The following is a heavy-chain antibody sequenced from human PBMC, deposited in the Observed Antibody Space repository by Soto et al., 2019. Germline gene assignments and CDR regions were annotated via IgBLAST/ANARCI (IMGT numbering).Heavy chain of an antibody. J-gene: IGHJ4*02. CDR1: GGSMSRGDYY. D-gene: IGHD3-10*01. CDR2: IYHTGST. CDR3: ARRYGSAFEY. Sequence: PSETLSLTCTVSGGSMSRGDYYWSWIRQPPGKGLEWIGFIYHTGSTYYSPSLKNRVAISVDTSKNQFSLKLSSVTAADTAVYYCARRYGSAFEYWGQGTLVTVS. V-gene: IGHV4-30-4*01.